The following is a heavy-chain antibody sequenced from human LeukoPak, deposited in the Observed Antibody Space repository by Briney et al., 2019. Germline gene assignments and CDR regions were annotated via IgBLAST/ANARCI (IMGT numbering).Heavy chain of an antibody. V-gene: IGHV4-61*09. CDR3: ARLRLAVSGTPWDWFDP. CDR2: IYSSGRT. Sequence: SQTLSNTCPVSGRSISCGEYYWSWIRQHPRKVLERTGYIYSSGRTNYNPSLKSRVTMSVDTSSNQFSLKLSSVTAADTAVYYCARLRLAVSGTPWDWFDPWGQGTLVTVSS. CDR1: GRSISCGEYY. J-gene: IGHJ5*02. D-gene: IGHD6-19*01.